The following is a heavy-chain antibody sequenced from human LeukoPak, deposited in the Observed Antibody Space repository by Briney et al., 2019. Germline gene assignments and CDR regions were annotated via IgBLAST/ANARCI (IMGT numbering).Heavy chain of an antibody. CDR1: GSSISNYY. D-gene: IGHD4-23*01. CDR3: AREPLGDYGGNSGFDY. V-gene: IGHV4-59*01. J-gene: IGHJ4*02. CDR2: IYYSGGA. Sequence: SETLSLTCTVSGSSISNYYWNWIRQPPGKGLEWIGYIYYSGGANYNPSLKSRVTISVDTSKNQFSLKLSSVTAADTAVYYCAREPLGDYGGNSGFDYWGQGSLVTVSS.